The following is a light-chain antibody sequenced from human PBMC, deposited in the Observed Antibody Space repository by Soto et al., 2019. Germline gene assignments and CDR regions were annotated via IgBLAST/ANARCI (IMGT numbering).Light chain of an antibody. CDR2: GNT. V-gene: IGLV1-40*01. Sequence: QSVLTQPPSVSGAPGQRVTISCTGSSSNIGADYDVHWYQQLPGTAPKLLIYGNTNRPSGVPDRFSGSTSGTSASLAITGLQAEDEADYYCQSYDSSLSGFFVFGSGTKVTVL. J-gene: IGLJ1*01. CDR1: SSNIGADYD. CDR3: QSYDSSLSGFFV.